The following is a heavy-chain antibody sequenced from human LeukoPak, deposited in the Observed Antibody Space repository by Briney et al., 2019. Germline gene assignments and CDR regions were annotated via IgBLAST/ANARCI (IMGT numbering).Heavy chain of an antibody. CDR1: GYLFTDYY. V-gene: IGHV1-46*01. D-gene: IGHD6-13*01. Sequence: GASVKVSCKASGYLFTDYYMHWVRQAPGQGLEWMGVINPSRGNTNYAQMFQDRVIMTSDTPTTTVYMELSNLRSEDTAVFYCVRSDFSISWSLEFWGQGTLVTVSS. J-gene: IGHJ4*02. CDR2: INPSRGNT. CDR3: VRSDFSISWSLEF.